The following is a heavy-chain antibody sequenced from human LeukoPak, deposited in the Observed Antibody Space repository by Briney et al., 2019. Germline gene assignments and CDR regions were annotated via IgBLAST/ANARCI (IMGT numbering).Heavy chain of an antibody. CDR2: IIPIFGTA. D-gene: IGHD3-3*01. J-gene: IGHJ5*02. Sequence: ASVKASGKASGGTFSSYAISWVRQAPGQGLEWMGRIIPIFGTANYAQKFQGRVTITADKSTSTAYMELSSLRSEDTAVYYCARGTRVLRFLKWSNWFDPWGQGTLVTVSS. V-gene: IGHV1-69*06. CDR3: ARGTRVLRFLKWSNWFDP. CDR1: GGTFSSYA.